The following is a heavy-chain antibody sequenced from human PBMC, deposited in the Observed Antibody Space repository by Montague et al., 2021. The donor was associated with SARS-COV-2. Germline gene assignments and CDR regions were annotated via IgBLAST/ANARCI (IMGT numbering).Heavy chain of an antibody. Sequence: SETLSLTCTVSGGSISSSSYYWGWIRQPPGKGLEWIGSIYYSGSTYYNPSLKSRVTISVDTSKNQFSLKLSSVTAADTAVYYCARGYSDYGSPGGFDPWGQGTLVTVSS. CDR2: IYYSGST. J-gene: IGHJ5*02. V-gene: IGHV4-39*07. CDR1: GGSISSSSYY. CDR3: ARGYSDYGSPGGFDP. D-gene: IGHD4/OR15-4a*01.